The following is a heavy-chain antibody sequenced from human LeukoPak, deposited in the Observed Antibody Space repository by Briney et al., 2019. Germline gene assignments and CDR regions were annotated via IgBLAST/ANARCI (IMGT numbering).Heavy chain of an antibody. CDR3: ARTPYSSGYLYYFDY. D-gene: IGHD3-22*01. CDR2: INPSGGST. J-gene: IGHJ4*02. CDR1: GYTFINYY. V-gene: IGHV1-46*01. Sequence: ASVKVSCKASGYTFINYYIHWVRQAPGQGLEWMGIINPSGGSTSYSQKFQGRVTITRDTSTSTVYMELSSLRSEDTAVFYCARTPYSSGYLYYFDYWGQGTLVTVSS.